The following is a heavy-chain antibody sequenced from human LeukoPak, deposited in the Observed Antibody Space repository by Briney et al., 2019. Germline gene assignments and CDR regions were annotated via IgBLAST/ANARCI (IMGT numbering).Heavy chain of an antibody. V-gene: IGHV4-59*08. J-gene: IGHJ5*02. CDR3: ARRGTSWYDRFDP. D-gene: IGHD6-13*01. Sequence: PSETLSLTCTVSGGSISGYYWSWIRQPPGKGLEWIGYIYINGTTNYNPSLKRRVTISVDTSKNHFSLKLTSVTAADTAVYYCARRGTSWYDRFDPWGQGTLVTVSS. CDR1: GGSISGYY. CDR2: IYINGTT.